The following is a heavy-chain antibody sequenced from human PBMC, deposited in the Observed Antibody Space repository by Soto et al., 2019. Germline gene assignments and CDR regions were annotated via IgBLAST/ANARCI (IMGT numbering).Heavy chain of an antibody. V-gene: IGHV3-74*01. CDR2: INSDGSSP. Sequence: GGPVTLSSAAYGFTFISYLTHWVRQAPGKGLLSVSRINSDGSSPSHAHSVKGRFTISRDNAKNTLYLQRNSLRAEDTAVYYSARDRPPTDSSGWPFHYGMDVWGQGTTVTVFS. CDR1: GFTFISYL. D-gene: IGHD6-19*01. CDR3: ARDRPPTDSSGWPFHYGMDV. J-gene: IGHJ6*02.